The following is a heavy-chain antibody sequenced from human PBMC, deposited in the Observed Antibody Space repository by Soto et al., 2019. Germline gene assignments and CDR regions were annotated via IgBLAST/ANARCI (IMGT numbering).Heavy chain of an antibody. CDR2: LSYDGTNK. CDR1: GFTFSTYG. J-gene: IGHJ6*02. Sequence: PGGSLRLSCAASGFTFSTYGMHWVRQAPGKGLEWVAVLSYDGTNKYYADSVKGRFTISSDNSKNTLYLQMNSLRADDTAVYYCARSSGWPYYYYGMDVWGQGATVTVSS. CDR3: ARSSGWPYYYYGMDV. V-gene: IGHV3-30*03. D-gene: IGHD6-19*01.